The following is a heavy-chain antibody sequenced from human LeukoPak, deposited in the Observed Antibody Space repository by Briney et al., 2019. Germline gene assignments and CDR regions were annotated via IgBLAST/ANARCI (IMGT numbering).Heavy chain of an antibody. V-gene: IGHV2-5*02. Sequence: SSPTLVKPTHTLTLTCTFSGFSLSTTGVGVGWIRQPPGKALEWLARIYWDDDKRYSPSLKSRLTITKDTSQNQVVLTVTNMDPVDTATYYCAHRGGFDSSGDYFAYWGQGTLVTVSS. J-gene: IGHJ4*02. D-gene: IGHD3-22*01. CDR2: IYWDDDK. CDR3: AHRGGFDSSGDYFAY. CDR1: GFSLSTTGVG.